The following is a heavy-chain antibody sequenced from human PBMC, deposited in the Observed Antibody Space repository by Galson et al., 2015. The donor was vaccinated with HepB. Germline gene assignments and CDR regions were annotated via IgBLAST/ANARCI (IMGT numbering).Heavy chain of an antibody. CDR2: ISYDGSNK. J-gene: IGHJ6*03. D-gene: IGHD2-2*01. Sequence: SLRLSCAASGFTFSSYGMHWVRQAPGKGLEWVAVISYDGSNKYYADSVKGRFTISRDNSKNTLYLQMNSLRAEDTAVYYCAKDAGYCSSTSCPGGYYYYYMDVWGKGTTVTVSS. CDR1: GFTFSSYG. CDR3: AKDAGYCSSTSCPGGYYYYYMDV. V-gene: IGHV3-30*18.